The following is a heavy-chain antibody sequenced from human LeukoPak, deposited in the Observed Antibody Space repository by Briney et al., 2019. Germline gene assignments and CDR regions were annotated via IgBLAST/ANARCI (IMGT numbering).Heavy chain of an antibody. Sequence: SVKVSCKASGGTFSSYAISWVRQAPGQGLEWMGGIIPIFGTANYAQKFQGRVTITTDESTSTAYMGLSSLRSEDTAVYYCARGRSGYCSSTSCYTPGDFDYWGQGTLVTVSS. CDR2: IIPIFGTA. D-gene: IGHD2-2*02. CDR1: GGTFSSYA. V-gene: IGHV1-69*05. J-gene: IGHJ4*02. CDR3: ARGRSGYCSSTSCYTPGDFDY.